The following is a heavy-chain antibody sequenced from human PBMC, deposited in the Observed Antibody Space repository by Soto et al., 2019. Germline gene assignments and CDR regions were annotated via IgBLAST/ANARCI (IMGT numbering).Heavy chain of an antibody. Sequence: EVQLVESGGGLVQPGGSLRLSCAASGFTVSSNYMSWVRQAPGKGLEWVSVIYSGGRTYYADSVKGRFTISRHNSKNTLYLQMNSLRAEDTDVYYCARHDYGDLYYFDYWGQGTLVTVSS. CDR1: GFTVSSNY. V-gene: IGHV3-53*04. CDR3: ARHDYGDLYYFDY. J-gene: IGHJ4*02. CDR2: IYSGGRT. D-gene: IGHD4-17*01.